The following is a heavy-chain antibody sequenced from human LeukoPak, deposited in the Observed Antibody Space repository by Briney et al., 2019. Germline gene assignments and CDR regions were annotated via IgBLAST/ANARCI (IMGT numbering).Heavy chain of an antibody. CDR2: IYHSGST. V-gene: IGHV4-38-2*02. CDR1: GYSISSGYY. D-gene: IGHD5-18*01. J-gene: IGHJ4*02. CDR3: AKSSYSIFDY. Sequence: SETLSLTCTVSGYSISSGYYWGWIRQPPGKGLEWIGSIYHSGSTYYNPSLKSRVTISVDTSKNQFSLKLSSVTAADTAVYYCAKSSYSIFDYWGQGALVTVSS.